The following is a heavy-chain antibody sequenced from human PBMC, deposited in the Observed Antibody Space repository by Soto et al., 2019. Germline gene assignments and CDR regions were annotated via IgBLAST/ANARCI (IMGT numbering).Heavy chain of an antibody. J-gene: IGHJ4*02. CDR3: ARVLRFLGWPNDPNCFDH. V-gene: IGHV4-39*01. CDR2: IYFRGST. CDR1: CGSINSTSYY. D-gene: IGHD3-3*01. Sequence: SETLSLTCSFSCGSINSTSYYLCWIRQPPWKGLEWIGIIYFRGSTYYNPSLKSLFTISVDTSKNQFSLKLSSVTAADTAVYYCARVLRFLGWPNDPNCFDHWGQGTLVTVSS.